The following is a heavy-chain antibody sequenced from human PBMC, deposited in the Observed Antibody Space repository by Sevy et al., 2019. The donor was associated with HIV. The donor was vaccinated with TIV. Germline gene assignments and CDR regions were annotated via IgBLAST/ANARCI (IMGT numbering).Heavy chain of an antibody. CDR1: GFTFGDYA. Sequence: GGSLRLSCTASGFTFGDYAMSWVRQAPGKGLEWVGFIRSKAYGGTTKYAASVKARSIISRDDSKTIAYLQMNSLKTEDTAVYYCTRVRSSSFFDYWGQGTLVTVSS. CDR2: IRSKAYGGTT. D-gene: IGHD6-13*01. J-gene: IGHJ4*02. CDR3: TRVRSSSFFDY. V-gene: IGHV3-49*04.